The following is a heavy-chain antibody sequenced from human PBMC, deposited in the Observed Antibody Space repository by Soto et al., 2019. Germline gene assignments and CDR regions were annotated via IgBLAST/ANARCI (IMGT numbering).Heavy chain of an antibody. CDR2: ISSSSSYI. CDR3: ARVSGGYYSVDP. CDR1: GFTFSSYS. V-gene: IGHV3-21*01. Sequence: GGSLRLSCAASGFTFSSYSMNWVRQAPGKGLEWVSSISSSSSYIYYADSVKGRFTISRDNAKNSLYLQMNSLRAEDTAVYYSARVSGGYYSVDPWGEGTLVTVSS. J-gene: IGHJ5*02. D-gene: IGHD3-22*01.